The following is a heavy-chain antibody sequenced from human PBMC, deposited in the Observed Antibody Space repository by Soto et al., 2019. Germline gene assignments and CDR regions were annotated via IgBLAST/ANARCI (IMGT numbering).Heavy chain of an antibody. J-gene: IGHJ3*02. Sequence: SETLSLTCTVSGGSISSGDYYWSWIRQPPGKGLEWIGYIYYSGSTYYNPSLKSRVTISVDTSKNQSSLKLSSVTAADTAVYYCARTYYDILTGYFWGAFDIWGQGTMVTVSS. CDR2: IYYSGST. CDR1: GGSISSGDYY. CDR3: ARTYYDILTGYFWGAFDI. V-gene: IGHV4-30-4*01. D-gene: IGHD3-9*01.